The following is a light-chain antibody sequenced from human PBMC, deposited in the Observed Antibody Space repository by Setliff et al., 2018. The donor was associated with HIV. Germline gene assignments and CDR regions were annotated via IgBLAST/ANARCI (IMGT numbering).Light chain of an antibody. CDR3: CSNTGSNTYV. CDR1: SSDVGRYNL. Sequence: QSALTQPASVSGSPGQSITISCTGTSSDVGRYNLVSWYQQHPGKAPKLMIYQATKRPSGVSNRFSGSKSGNTASLTISGLQAEGEADYYCCSNTGSNTYVFGTGTKVTV. V-gene: IGLV2-23*01. J-gene: IGLJ1*01. CDR2: QAT.